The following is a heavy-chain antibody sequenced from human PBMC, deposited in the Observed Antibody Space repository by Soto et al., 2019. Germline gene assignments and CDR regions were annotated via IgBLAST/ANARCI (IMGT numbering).Heavy chain of an antibody. CDR1: RFTFSTYV. J-gene: IGHJ6*02. CDR3: AKGAFAGYYYYGMDV. Sequence: PGGSLRLSCAASRFTFSTYVMTWVRQAPGKELEWVSAISRSGDSTYYADSVKGRFTISRDNSKNTLYVQMNSLRAEDTAVYYCAKGAFAGYYYYGMDVWGQGTTVTVSS. V-gene: IGHV3-23*01. CDR2: ISRSGDST. D-gene: IGHD3-16*01.